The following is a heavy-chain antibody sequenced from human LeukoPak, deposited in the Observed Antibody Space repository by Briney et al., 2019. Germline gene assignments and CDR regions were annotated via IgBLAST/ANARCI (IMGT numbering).Heavy chain of an antibody. CDR1: GYSISSGYY. D-gene: IGHD5-18*01. Sequence: SETLSLTCTVSGYSISSGYYWGWIRQPPGKGLEWIGSIYHSGSTYYNPSLKSRVTISVDTSKNQFSLKLSSVTAADTAVYYCARGDTAMVHFDYWGQGTLVTVSS. V-gene: IGHV4-38-2*02. J-gene: IGHJ4*02. CDR2: IYHSGST. CDR3: ARGDTAMVHFDY.